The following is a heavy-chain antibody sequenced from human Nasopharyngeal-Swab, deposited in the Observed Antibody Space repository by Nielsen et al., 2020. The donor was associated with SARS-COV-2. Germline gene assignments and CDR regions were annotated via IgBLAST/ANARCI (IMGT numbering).Heavy chain of an antibody. V-gene: IGHV3-23*01. CDR1: GFTFSSYA. CDR3: AKDWRYGGGY. D-gene: IGHD4/OR15-4a*01. J-gene: IGHJ4*02. CDR2: ISGSGGST. Sequence: GESLKISCAASGFTFSSYAMSWVRQAPGKGLEWVSAISGSGGSTYYADSVKGRFTISRDSSKNTLYLQMNSLRAEDTSLYFCAKDWRYGGGYWGQGTLVTVSS.